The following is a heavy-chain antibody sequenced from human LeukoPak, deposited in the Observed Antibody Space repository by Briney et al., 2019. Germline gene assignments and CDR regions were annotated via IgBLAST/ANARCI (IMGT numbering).Heavy chain of an antibody. CDR2: IYYSGST. CDR1: GGSISSSSYY. Sequence: SETLSLTCTVSGGSISSSSYYWGWIRQPPGKGLEWIGSIYYSGSTYYNPSLKSRVTISVDTSKNQFSLKLSSVTAADTAVYYCARDYRSGQQLVPFGYWGQGTLVTVSS. D-gene: IGHD6-13*01. CDR3: ARDYRSGQQLVPFGY. J-gene: IGHJ4*02. V-gene: IGHV4-39*07.